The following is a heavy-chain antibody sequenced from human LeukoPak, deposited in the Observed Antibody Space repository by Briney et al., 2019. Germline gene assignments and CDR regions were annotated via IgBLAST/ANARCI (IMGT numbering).Heavy chain of an antibody. D-gene: IGHD3-3*01. CDR1: GVSISSGDYY. J-gene: IGHJ6*02. Sequence: SQTLSLTCTVSGVSISSGDYYWSWIRQPPGKGLEWIGEINHSGSTNYNPSLKSRVTISVDTSKNQFSLKLSSVTAADTAVYYCARDFGVGGPRPPYYYYGMDVWGQGTTVTVSS. V-gene: IGHV4-30-4*01. CDR3: ARDFGVGGPRPPYYYYGMDV. CDR2: INHSGST.